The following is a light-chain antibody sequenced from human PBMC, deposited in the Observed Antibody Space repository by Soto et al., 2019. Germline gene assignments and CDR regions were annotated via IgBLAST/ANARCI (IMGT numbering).Light chain of an antibody. CDR1: QGISSY. V-gene: IGKV1-9*01. CDR3: QQLYSYPLT. CDR2: DAS. Sequence: IQLTQSPSSLSASVGDRVTITCRASQGISSYLAWYQQKPGKVPKLLIYDASTLQSGVPSRFSGSGSGTDFTLTISSLQPEDFSTYYCQQLYSYPLTFGGGTKVEIK. J-gene: IGKJ4*01.